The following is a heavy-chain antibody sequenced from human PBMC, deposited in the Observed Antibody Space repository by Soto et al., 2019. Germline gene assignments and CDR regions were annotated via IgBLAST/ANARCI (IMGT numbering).Heavy chain of an antibody. Sequence: PSETLALACTVCGGSISIGEYYGSWIRQPPGKGLEWIGYIYYSGSTYYNPSLKSRVTISVDTSKNQFSLKLSSVTAADTAVYYCARAFDILTRYYFDYWGQGTLVTVSS. CDR1: GGSISIGEYY. CDR3: ARAFDILTRYYFDY. D-gene: IGHD3-9*01. CDR2: IYYSGST. V-gene: IGHV4-30-4*01. J-gene: IGHJ4*02.